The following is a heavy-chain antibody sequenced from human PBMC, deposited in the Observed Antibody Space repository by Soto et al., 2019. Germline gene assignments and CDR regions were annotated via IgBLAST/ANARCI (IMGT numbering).Heavy chain of an antibody. V-gene: IGHV4-4*07. CDR2: IYTSGST. D-gene: IGHD3-10*01. CDR3: ARAGITMVRGVSHYYGMDV. Sequence: SETLSLTCTVSGGSISSYYWSWIRQPAGKGLEWIGRIYTSGSTNYNPSLKSRVTMSVDTSKNQFSLKLSSVTAADTAVYYCARAGITMVRGVSHYYGMDVWGQGTTVTVPS. CDR1: GGSISSYY. J-gene: IGHJ6*02.